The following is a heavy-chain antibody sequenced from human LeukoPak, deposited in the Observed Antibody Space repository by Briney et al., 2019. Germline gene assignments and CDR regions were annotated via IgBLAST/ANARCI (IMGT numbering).Heavy chain of an antibody. D-gene: IGHD3-22*01. CDR3: AKDPFDSSGSFDY. V-gene: IGHV3-23*01. Sequence: GGSLRLSCAASGFTFSSYAMSWVRQAPGKGLEWVSGVSGSGANTYYADSVKGRFTISRDNSKNTLYLHMSSLRAEDTAVYYCAKDPFDSSGSFDYWGQGTLVTVSS. J-gene: IGHJ4*02. CDR2: VSGSGANT. CDR1: GFTFSSYA.